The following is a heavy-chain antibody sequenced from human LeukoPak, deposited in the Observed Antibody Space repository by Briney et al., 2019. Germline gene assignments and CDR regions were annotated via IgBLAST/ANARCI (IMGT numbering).Heavy chain of an antibody. V-gene: IGHV3-30*02. J-gene: IGHJ4*02. CDR1: GFTFSSYG. D-gene: IGHD1-26*01. CDR2: IRYDGSNK. CDR3: ATLKYSESYTVDY. Sequence: GGSLRLSCAASGFTFSSYGMHWVRQAPGKGLEWVAFIRYDGSNKYYADSAKGRFTISRDNSKNMLYLQMNSLRAEDTAVYYCATLKYSESYTVDYWGQGTLVTVSS.